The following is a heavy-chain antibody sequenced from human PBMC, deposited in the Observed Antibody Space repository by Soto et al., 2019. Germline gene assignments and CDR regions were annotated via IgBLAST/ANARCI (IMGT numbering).Heavy chain of an antibody. CDR1: GGTFSSYT. CDR3: ARRRASSGWTGMFDY. Sequence: QVQLVQSGAEVKKPGSSVKVSCKASGGTFSSYTISWVRQAPGQGLEWMGRIIPILGIANYAQKFQGRVTITADKSTSKAYMELSSLRSEDTAVYYCARRRASSGWTGMFDYWGQGTLVTVSS. V-gene: IGHV1-69*02. D-gene: IGHD6-19*01. J-gene: IGHJ4*02. CDR2: IIPILGIA.